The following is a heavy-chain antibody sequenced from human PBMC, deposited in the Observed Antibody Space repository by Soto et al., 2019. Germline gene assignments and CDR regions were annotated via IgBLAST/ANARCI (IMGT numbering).Heavy chain of an antibody. CDR1: GGSISSYG. D-gene: IGHD6-19*01. V-gene: IGHV4-59*01. J-gene: IGHJ5*02. CDR2: IYYSGST. CDR3: ATNGGSSGWYWFDP. Sequence: PSETLSLTWTVSGGSISSYGWSWIRQPPGKGLEWIGYIYYSGSTNCNPSLKSRVTISVDTSKNQFSLKLSSVTAADTAVYYCATNGGSSGWYWFDPWGQGTLVTVSS.